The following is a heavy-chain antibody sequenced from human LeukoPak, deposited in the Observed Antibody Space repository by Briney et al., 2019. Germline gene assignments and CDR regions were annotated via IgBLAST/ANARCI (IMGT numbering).Heavy chain of an antibody. D-gene: IGHD3-3*01. J-gene: IGHJ5*02. V-gene: IGHV1-69*05. CDR2: IIPIFGTA. CDR3: AKAGIFGVVIVPWFDP. CDR1: GYTFTGYY. Sequence: SVKVSCKASGYTFTGYYMHWVRQAPGQGLEWMGGIIPIFGTANYAQKFQGRVTITTDESTSTAYMELSSLRSEDTAVYYCAKAGIFGVVIVPWFDPWGQGTLVTVSS.